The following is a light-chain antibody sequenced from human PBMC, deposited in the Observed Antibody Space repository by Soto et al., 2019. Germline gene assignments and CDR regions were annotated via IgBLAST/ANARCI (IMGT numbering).Light chain of an antibody. Sequence: DIQMTQSPSSLAASVGDRVTITCQATQDITKYLNWYQHKPGKAPTLLIYDASHLETGVPSRFIGSGSGTDFTLTIGSLQPEDFATYYCQQYDNLPLTFGGGTKVETK. CDR2: DAS. V-gene: IGKV1-33*01. CDR1: QDITKY. CDR3: QQYDNLPLT. J-gene: IGKJ4*01.